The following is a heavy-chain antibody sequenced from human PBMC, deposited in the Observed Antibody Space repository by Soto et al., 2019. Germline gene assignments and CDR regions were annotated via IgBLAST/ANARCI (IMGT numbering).Heavy chain of an antibody. CDR1: GFTFSSYW. CDR3: GRTTGGTGYRGFDY. D-gene: IGHD3-9*01. CDR2: INSDGSST. V-gene: IGHV3-74*01. Sequence: EVQLVESGGGLVQPGGSLRLSCAASGFTFSSYWMHWVRQAPGKGLVWVSRINSDGSSTDYVDSVKGRFTISRDNAKNTLYLQMNSLRAEEKAVYYCGRTTGGTGYRGFDYWGQGTLVTVS. J-gene: IGHJ4*02.